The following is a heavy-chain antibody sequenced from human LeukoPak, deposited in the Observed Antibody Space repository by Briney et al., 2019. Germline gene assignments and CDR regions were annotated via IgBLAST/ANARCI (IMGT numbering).Heavy chain of an antibody. D-gene: IGHD6-19*01. CDR2: ISWNSGSI. CDR3: AKDIAQYSSGWLDY. J-gene: IGHJ4*02. Sequence: GGSLRLSCAASGFTFDDYAMHWVRQAPGKGLEWVSGISWNSGSIGYADSVKGRFTISRDNAKNSLYLQMNSLRAEDTALYYCAKDIAQYSSGWLDYWGQGTLVTVSS. CDR1: GFTFDDYA. V-gene: IGHV3-9*01.